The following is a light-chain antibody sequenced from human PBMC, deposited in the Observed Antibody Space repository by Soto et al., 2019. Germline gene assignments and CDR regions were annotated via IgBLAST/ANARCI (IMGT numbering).Light chain of an antibody. CDR1: QSVSSN. CDR2: GAS. V-gene: IGKV3-15*01. Sequence: EMVMTQSPAILSVSPGERATLSCRASQSVSSNLAWYQQKPGQAPRLLIYGASTRATGVPARFSGSGSGTEFTLTISRLQSEDFAVYHCQHYNSWPRTFGQGTKVESK. J-gene: IGKJ1*01. CDR3: QHYNSWPRT.